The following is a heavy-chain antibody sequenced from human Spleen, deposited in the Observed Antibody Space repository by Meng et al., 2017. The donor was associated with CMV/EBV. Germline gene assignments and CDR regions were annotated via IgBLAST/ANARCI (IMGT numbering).Heavy chain of an antibody. D-gene: IGHD2-15*01. V-gene: IGHV4-39*07. Sequence: SQTLSLTCTVSGGSISSSSYYWGWFRQPPGKGLEWIGSIYYSGSTYYNPSLKSRVTISVDTSKNQFSLKLSSVTAADTAVYYCARVGSLQYYYYYYGMDVWGQGTTVTVSS. CDR1: GGSISSSSYY. CDR3: ARVGSLQYYYYYYGMDV. J-gene: IGHJ6*02. CDR2: IYYSGST.